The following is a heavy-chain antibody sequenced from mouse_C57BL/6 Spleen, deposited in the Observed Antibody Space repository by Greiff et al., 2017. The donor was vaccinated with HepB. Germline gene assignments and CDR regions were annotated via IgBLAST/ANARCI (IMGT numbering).Heavy chain of an antibody. Sequence: EVKVVESGEGLVKPGGSLKLSCAASGFTFSSYAMSWVRQTPEKRLEWVAYISSGGDYIYYADTVKGRFTISRDNARNTLYLQMSSLKSEDTAMYYCTRDRESYYAMDYWGQGTSVTVSS. CDR1: GFTFSSYA. V-gene: IGHV5-9-1*02. CDR3: TRDRESYYAMDY. J-gene: IGHJ4*01. CDR2: ISSGGDYI. D-gene: IGHD3-1*01.